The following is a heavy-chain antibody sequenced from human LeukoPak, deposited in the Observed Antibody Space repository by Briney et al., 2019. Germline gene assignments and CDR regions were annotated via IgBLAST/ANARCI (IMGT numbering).Heavy chain of an antibody. D-gene: IGHD7-27*01. Sequence: GASVKVSCKASGYTFSDYYMHWVRQAPGQGLEWMGIINPSGGSTSYAQKFQGRVTMTRDTSTSTVYMELSSLRSEDTAVYYCAIPPGLTGDDAFDIWGQGTMVTVSS. CDR3: AIPPGLTGDDAFDI. CDR1: GYTFSDYY. CDR2: INPSGGST. V-gene: IGHV1-46*01. J-gene: IGHJ3*02.